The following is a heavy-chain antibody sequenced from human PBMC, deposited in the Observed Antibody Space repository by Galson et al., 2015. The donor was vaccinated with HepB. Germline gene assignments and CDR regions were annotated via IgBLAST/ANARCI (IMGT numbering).Heavy chain of an antibody. CDR1: GFAFDSHA. D-gene: IGHD3-16*01. Sequence: SLRLSCAASGFAFDSHAMSWVRQAPGRGLEWISGITGKGDSTFYADSVKGRFTVSKDNSNNMLFLQMNSLRAEDAGLYFCAKGYGLFYSWGQGILVTVSS. CDR2: ITGKGDST. CDR3: AKGYGLFYS. V-gene: IGHV3-23*01. J-gene: IGHJ5*01.